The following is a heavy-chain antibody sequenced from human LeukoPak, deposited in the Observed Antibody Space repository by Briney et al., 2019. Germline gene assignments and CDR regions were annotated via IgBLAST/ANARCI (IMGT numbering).Heavy chain of an antibody. CDR1: GGSISSGGYY. Sequence: SETLSLTCTVSGGSISSGGYYWSWIRQPPGKGLEWIGYIYHSGSTYYNPSLKSRVTISVDRSKNQFSLKLSSVTAADTAVYYCASLVTYDFWSGYPRMDVWGKGTTATVSS. D-gene: IGHD3-3*01. V-gene: IGHV4-30-2*01. J-gene: IGHJ6*04. CDR3: ASLVTYDFWSGYPRMDV. CDR2: IYHSGST.